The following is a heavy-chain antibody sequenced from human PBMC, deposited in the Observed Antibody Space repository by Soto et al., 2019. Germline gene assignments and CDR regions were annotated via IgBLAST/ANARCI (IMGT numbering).Heavy chain of an antibody. CDR1: GFTFGSYA. D-gene: IGHD6-13*01. J-gene: IGHJ5*02. V-gene: IGHV3-23*01. CDR2: IDASGGCT. CDR3: ARHPERIAQIGWFDP. Sequence: GGSLRLSCAASGFTFGSYAMSWVRQAPGKGLEWVSLIDASGGCTYYADSVKGRFTISRDNAKNSLYLQMNSLRAEDTAVYYCARHPERIAQIGWFDPWGQGTLVTVSS.